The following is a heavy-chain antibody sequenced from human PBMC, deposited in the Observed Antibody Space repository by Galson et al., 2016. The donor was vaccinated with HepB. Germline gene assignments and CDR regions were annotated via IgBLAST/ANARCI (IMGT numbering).Heavy chain of an antibody. Sequence: SLRLSCAASGFTFSSYGMHWVRQAPGKGLEWVAVIWYDGSNIYYGDSVKGRFTISRDNSKNTLYLQMNSLRAEDTAVYYCAREFKIAAPGVLDYWGQGTLVTVSS. CDR2: IWYDGSNI. CDR3: AREFKIAAPGVLDY. V-gene: IGHV3-33*01. D-gene: IGHD6-13*01. CDR1: GFTFSSYG. J-gene: IGHJ4*02.